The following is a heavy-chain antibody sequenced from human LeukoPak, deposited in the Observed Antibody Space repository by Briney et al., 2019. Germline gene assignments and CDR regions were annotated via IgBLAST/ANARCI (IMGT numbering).Heavy chain of an antibody. D-gene: IGHD3-22*01. CDR2: ISSSSSYI. CDR1: GFTFSSYS. Sequence: GGSLRLSCAASGFTFSSYSMNWVRQAPGKGLEWVSSISSSSSYIYYADSVKGRFTISRDNAKNSLYLQMNSLRAEDTAVYYCARDHTYYDNSFDIWGQGTMVTVSS. J-gene: IGHJ3*02. CDR3: ARDHTYYDNSFDI. V-gene: IGHV3-21*01.